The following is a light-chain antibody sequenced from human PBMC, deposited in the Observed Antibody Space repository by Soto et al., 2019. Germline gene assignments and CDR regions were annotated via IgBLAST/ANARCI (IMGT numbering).Light chain of an antibody. J-gene: IGLJ2*01. CDR3: CSYAGRSTVI. V-gene: IGLV2-23*02. CDR2: EVN. Sequence: QSALTQPASVSGSPGQSITISCTGTSGGIGTYNLVSWYQQHPGRAPKPIIFEVNKRPSGVSNRFSASKSGNTASLAISGLQAEDEADYDCCSYAGRSTVICGGGTKVTVL. CDR1: SGGIGTYNL.